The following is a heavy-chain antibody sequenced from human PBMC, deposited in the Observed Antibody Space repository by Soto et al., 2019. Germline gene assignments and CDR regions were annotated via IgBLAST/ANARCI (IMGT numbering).Heavy chain of an antibody. CDR1: GGSISPYY. CDR3: AREASVGTSPVSNSGGYGYFDF. D-gene: IGHD6-19*01. Sequence: KASETLSLTCTVSGGSISPYYWSWIRHPPGGGLEWIGYIFHTGTPRYSPSLESRVTISVDSSKNQVYLKLTSVTAADTAVYFCAREASVGTSPVSNSGGYGYFDFWGPGAVATVYS. CDR2: IFHTGTP. J-gene: IGHJ4*02. V-gene: IGHV4-59*01.